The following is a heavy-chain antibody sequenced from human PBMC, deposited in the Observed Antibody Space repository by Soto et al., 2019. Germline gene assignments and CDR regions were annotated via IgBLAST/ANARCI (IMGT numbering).Heavy chain of an antibody. V-gene: IGHV4-39*01. CDR2: IYYSGST. CDR3: ARQAGRAREVVPF. J-gene: IGHJ4*02. Sequence: SETLSLTCTVSGGSISSSSYYWGWIRQPPGKRLEWIGSIYYSGSTYYNPSLKSRVTISVDTSKSQFSLKLSSVTAADMAVFYCARQAGRAREVVPFWAQRTLVPVSA. D-gene: IGHD2-15*01. CDR1: GGSISSSSYY.